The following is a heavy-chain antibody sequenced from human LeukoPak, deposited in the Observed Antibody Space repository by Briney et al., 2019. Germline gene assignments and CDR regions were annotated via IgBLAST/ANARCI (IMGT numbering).Heavy chain of an antibody. Sequence: GASVKVSFKTSGYTFTDYCMHWVRQAPGQGLEGMGWINPNTGVTNYAQKFQGRVTMTRDTSITTAYMDLTRLRSDDTAVYFCARALHIRRPHFASWGQGILVTVSS. D-gene: IGHD1-14*01. CDR3: ARALHIRRPHFAS. CDR1: GYTFTDYC. J-gene: IGHJ4*02. CDR2: INPNTGVT. V-gene: IGHV1-2*02.